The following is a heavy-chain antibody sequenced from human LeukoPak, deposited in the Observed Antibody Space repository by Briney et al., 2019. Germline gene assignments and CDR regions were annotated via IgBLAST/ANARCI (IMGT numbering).Heavy chain of an antibody. CDR1: GGSLSDYC. CDR3: ARAPRYYDSSGYYYYYYMDV. Sequence: PSETLSLTCDAYGGSLSDYCWTWIRQTPGKGLEWLGHMNHLLATTYNPSLESRVTISLDTSKNQFSLKLSSVTAADTAVYYCARAPRYYDSSGYYYYYYMDVWGKGTTVTVSS. CDR2: MNHLLAT. D-gene: IGHD3-22*01. V-gene: IGHV4-34*01. J-gene: IGHJ6*03.